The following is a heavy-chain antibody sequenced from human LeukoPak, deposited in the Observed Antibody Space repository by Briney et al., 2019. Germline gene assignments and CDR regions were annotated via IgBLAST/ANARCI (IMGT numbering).Heavy chain of an antibody. CDR3: AARPPIIVAGPFDY. CDR1: GFTVSSYG. D-gene: IGHD5-12*01. CDR2: ISYDGSNK. J-gene: IGHJ4*02. Sequence: PGGSLRLSCAASGFTVSSYGMNWVRQAPGKGLEWGADISYDGSNKDYADSVKGRFTISRDNSKNTLYLQMNSLRAEDTAVYYCAARPPIIVAGPFDYWGQGTLVTVSS. V-gene: IGHV3-30*03.